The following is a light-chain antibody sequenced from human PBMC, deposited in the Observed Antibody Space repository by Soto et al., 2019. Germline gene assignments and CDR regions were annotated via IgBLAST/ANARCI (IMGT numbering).Light chain of an antibody. V-gene: IGKV3-20*01. CDR2: GAS. J-gene: IGKJ1*01. Sequence: EIVLTQSPGTLSLSPGERATLSCRASQSVSSNYLAWYQQKPGQAPRLLIYGASSRATDIPDRFSGSGSGTDFTLTINRLEPEDFAVYYCQHYGSSPWTFGQGTKVEIQ. CDR1: QSVSSNY. CDR3: QHYGSSPWT.